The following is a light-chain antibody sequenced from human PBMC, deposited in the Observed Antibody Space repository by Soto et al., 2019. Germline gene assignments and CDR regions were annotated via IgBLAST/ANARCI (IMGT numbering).Light chain of an antibody. J-gene: IGLJ1*01. Sequence: QSALTQPPSASGSXGQSVXISCTGTSSDVGGYNYVSWYQQHPGKAPKLMISEVSKRPSGVPDRFSGSKSGNTASLTVSGLQAEDEADYYCSSYAGSNNLGVFGTGTKLTVL. CDR2: EVS. V-gene: IGLV2-8*01. CDR3: SSYAGSNNLGV. CDR1: SSDVGGYNY.